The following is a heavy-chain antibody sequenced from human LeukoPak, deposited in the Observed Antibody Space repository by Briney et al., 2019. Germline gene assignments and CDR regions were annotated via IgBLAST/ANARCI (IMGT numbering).Heavy chain of an antibody. CDR3: ARRPLRRLTGYYRYYFDY. Sequence: SETLSLTCTVSGYSISSGYYWSWIRQPPGKGLEWIGEINHSGSTNYNPSLKSRVTISVDTSKNQFSLKLSSVTAADTAVYYCARRPLRRLTGYYRYYFDYWGQGTLVTVSS. V-gene: IGHV4-38-2*02. D-gene: IGHD3-9*01. J-gene: IGHJ4*02. CDR1: GYSISSGYY. CDR2: INHSGST.